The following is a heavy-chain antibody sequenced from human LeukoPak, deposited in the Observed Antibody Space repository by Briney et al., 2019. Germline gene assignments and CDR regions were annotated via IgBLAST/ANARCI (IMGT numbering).Heavy chain of an antibody. CDR1: GFTFSYYN. CDR2: ISDTTSTI. CDR3: ARSTVTSSYYYMDV. Sequence: GGSLRLSCAASGFTFSYYNMNWVRQAPGKGLEWVSYISDTTSTIYYADSVKGRFTISRDNAKNSLHLQMNSLRAEDTAVYFCARSTVTSSYYYMDVWGKGTTVIVSS. J-gene: IGHJ6*03. D-gene: IGHD4-11*01. V-gene: IGHV3-48*01.